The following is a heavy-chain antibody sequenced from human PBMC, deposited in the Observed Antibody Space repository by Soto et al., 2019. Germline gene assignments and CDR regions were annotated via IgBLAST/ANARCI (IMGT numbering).Heavy chain of an antibody. V-gene: IGHV1-8*01. Sequence: QVQLVQSGAEVKKPGASVKVSCKASGYTFTSYDINWVRQATGQGLEWMGWMNPNSGNTGYAQKLQGRVTMTRNTSIRTAYMELSSLRSEDTAVYYCARRPPYYYGSGSYYYYYYGMDVWGQGTTVTVSS. D-gene: IGHD3-10*01. J-gene: IGHJ6*02. CDR1: GYTFTSYD. CDR3: ARRPPYYYGSGSYYYYYYGMDV. CDR2: MNPNSGNT.